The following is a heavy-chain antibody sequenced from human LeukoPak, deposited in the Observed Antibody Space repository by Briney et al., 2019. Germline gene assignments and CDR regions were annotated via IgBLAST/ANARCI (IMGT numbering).Heavy chain of an antibody. CDR1: GFTFSSYA. J-gene: IGHJ4*02. D-gene: IGHD3-22*01. CDR3: AKPRGDYYDSSGYYYAFDY. CDR2: ISGSGGST. V-gene: IGHV3-23*01. Sequence: QPGGSLRLSCAASGFTFSSYAMSWVRQAPGKGLEWVSAISGSGGSTYYADSVKGRFTISRENSKNTLYLQMNSLRAEDTAVYYCAKPRGDYYDSSGYYYAFDYWGQGTLVTVSS.